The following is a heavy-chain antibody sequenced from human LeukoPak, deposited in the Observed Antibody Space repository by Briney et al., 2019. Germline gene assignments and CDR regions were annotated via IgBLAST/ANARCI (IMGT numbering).Heavy chain of an antibody. CDR3: AKGYGSGSYYNRDAFDI. J-gene: IGHJ3*02. Sequence: GGSLRLSCAASGFTFSGYAMSWVRQAPGKGLEWVSAISGSGGSTYYADSVKGRFTISRDNSENTLYLQMNSLRAEDTAVYYCAKGYGSGSYYNRDAFDIWGQGTMVTVSS. CDR1: GFTFSGYA. D-gene: IGHD3-10*01. V-gene: IGHV3-23*01. CDR2: ISGSGGST.